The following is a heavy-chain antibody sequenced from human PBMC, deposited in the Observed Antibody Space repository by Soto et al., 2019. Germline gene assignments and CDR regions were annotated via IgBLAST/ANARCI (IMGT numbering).Heavy chain of an antibody. Sequence: ASVKVSFKASGFTFTSSAVQWLRQARGQRLEWIGWIVVGSGNTNYAQKFQERVTITRDMSTSTAYMELSSLRSEDTAVYYCAAAYNYYDSSGYYYYYYYYGMDVWGQGTTVT. D-gene: IGHD3-22*01. CDR3: AAAYNYYDSSGYYYYYYYYGMDV. CDR2: IVVGSGNT. CDR1: GFTFTSSA. J-gene: IGHJ6*02. V-gene: IGHV1-58*01.